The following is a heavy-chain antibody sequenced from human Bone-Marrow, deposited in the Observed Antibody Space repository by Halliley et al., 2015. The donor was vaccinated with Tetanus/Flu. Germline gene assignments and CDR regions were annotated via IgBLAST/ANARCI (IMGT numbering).Heavy chain of an antibody. V-gene: IGHV4-39*01. J-gene: IGHJ4*02. CDR1: GVSLATSGYS. CDR3: ARHYRHWLFDY. CDR2: FYYSGST. Sequence: LRLSCTVSGVSLATSGYSWGWIRQPPGKGLEWIGSFYYSGSTDYNPPLKSRVSISVDTSANHLSLNLNSVTAADTAVYYCARHYRHWLFDYWGQGTLVTVSS. D-gene: IGHD3-16*02.